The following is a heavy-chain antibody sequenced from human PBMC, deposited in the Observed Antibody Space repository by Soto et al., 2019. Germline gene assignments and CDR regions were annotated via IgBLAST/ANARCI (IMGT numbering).Heavy chain of an antibody. CDR2: INSGKGNT. V-gene: IGHV1-3*04. CDR1: YA. CDR3: ARAGDDCSAANCYVIDY. J-gene: IGHJ4*02. Sequence: YAMHWVRQAPGQRLEWMGWINSGKGNTKYSEKFQGRVTITSDTSASTAYMDLSSLRSEDTAMYYCARAGDDCSAANCYVIDYWGQGTLVTVSS. D-gene: IGHD2-2*01.